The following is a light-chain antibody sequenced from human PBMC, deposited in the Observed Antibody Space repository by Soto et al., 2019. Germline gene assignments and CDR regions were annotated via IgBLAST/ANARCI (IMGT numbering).Light chain of an antibody. Sequence: EIVLTQSPGTLSLSPVDRATLACRASHSVSSSYLAWYQQKPGQAPRLLIYSTSSRATGIPDRFSGGGSGTDFSLTISRLEPEDFAVYYCQQYDSSLTFGGGTKVDIK. CDR3: QQYDSSLT. V-gene: IGKV3-20*01. CDR1: HSVSSSY. J-gene: IGKJ4*01. CDR2: STS.